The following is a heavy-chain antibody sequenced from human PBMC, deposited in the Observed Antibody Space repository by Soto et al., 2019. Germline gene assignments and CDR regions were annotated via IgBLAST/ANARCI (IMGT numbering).Heavy chain of an antibody. Sequence: QVQLVESGGGVVQPGRSLRLSCAASGFTFSSYGMHWVREAPGKGLEWVAVISYDGSNKYYADSVKGRFSIPRDNSKNTLYLQMNSLRAEDTAVYYCAKDAEEPFGVVRYYYMDVWGKGTTVTVSS. CDR2: ISYDGSNK. J-gene: IGHJ6*03. CDR3: AKDAEEPFGVVRYYYMDV. CDR1: GFTFSSYG. V-gene: IGHV3-30*18. D-gene: IGHD3-3*01.